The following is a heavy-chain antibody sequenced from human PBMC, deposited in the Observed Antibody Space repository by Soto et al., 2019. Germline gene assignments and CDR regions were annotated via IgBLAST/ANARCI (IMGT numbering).Heavy chain of an antibody. D-gene: IGHD6-13*01. Sequence: GGSLRLSCAASGFTFSDYYMSWIRQAPGKGLEWVSYISSSSSYTNYADSVKGRFTISRDNAKNSLYLQMNSLRAEDTAVYYCAKGSSRIAEANYFDYWGQGTLVTVSS. J-gene: IGHJ4*02. V-gene: IGHV3-11*06. CDR3: AKGSSRIAEANYFDY. CDR2: ISSSSSYT. CDR1: GFTFSDYY.